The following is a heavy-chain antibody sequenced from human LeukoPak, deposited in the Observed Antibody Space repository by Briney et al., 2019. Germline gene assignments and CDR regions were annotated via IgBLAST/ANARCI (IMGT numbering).Heavy chain of an antibody. CDR1: GFTFSNYD. CDR3: ARQVSVFGGGDWLDP. J-gene: IGHJ5*02. D-gene: IGHD2-15*01. Sequence: GGSLRLSCAASGFTFSNYDMHWVRQAPGKGLEWVAVIWSDGSNEYSTDSLKGQFTISRDNSKNTLYLQMNSLRAEDTAVYYCARQVSVFGGGDWLDPWGQGTLVTVSS. V-gene: IGHV3-33*01. CDR2: IWSDGSNE.